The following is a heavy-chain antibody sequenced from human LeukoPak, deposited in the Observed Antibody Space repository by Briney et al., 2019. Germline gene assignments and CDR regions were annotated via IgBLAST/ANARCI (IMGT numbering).Heavy chain of an antibody. J-gene: IGHJ4*02. CDR2: MYYSGST. D-gene: IGHD3-10*01. V-gene: IGHV4-39*07. Sequence: SETLSLTCTVSGGSISGSSYYWGWIRQPPGKGLEWIGNMYYSGSTYYNPSLKSRVTISVDTSNNQFSLKLSSVTAADTAVYYCARRYGSGSSGTFDYWGQGTLVTVSS. CDR1: GGSISGSSYY. CDR3: ARRYGSGSSGTFDY.